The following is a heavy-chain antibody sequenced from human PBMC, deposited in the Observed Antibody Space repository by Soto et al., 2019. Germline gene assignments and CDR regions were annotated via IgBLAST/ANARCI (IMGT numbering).Heavy chain of an antibody. J-gene: IGHJ4*02. CDR2: ISSSSSTI. CDR1: GFTFRSYS. V-gene: IGHV3-48*02. Sequence: GGSLRLSCAASGFTFRSYSMNWVRQAPGKGLEWVSYISSSSSTIYNADSVKGRFTISRDNAKNLLYLQMNSLRDEDTAVYYCARVPVYSSGWPVYWGQGTLVTVSS. D-gene: IGHD6-19*01. CDR3: ARVPVYSSGWPVY.